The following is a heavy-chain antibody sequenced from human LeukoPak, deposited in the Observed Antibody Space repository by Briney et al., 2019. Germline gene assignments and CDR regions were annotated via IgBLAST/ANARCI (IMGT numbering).Heavy chain of an antibody. D-gene: IGHD4-17*01. CDR1: GFTFRSYA. V-gene: IGHV3-23*01. J-gene: IGHJ4*02. Sequence: GGSLRLSCAASGFTFRSYAMSWVRQAPGKGLEWVSAISGSGDSTYYADSVKGRFTISRDNAKNSLYLQMNSLRAEDTAVYYCARDLTYGDRSSYWGQGTLVIVSS. CDR2: ISGSGDST. CDR3: ARDLTYGDRSSY.